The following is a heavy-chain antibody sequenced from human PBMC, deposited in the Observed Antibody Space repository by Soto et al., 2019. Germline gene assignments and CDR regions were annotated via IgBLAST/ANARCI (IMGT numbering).Heavy chain of an antibody. Sequence: GGSLRLSCVASGFTFSSYAMHWVRQAPGKGLEWVAVISYDGSNKYYADSVKGRFTISRDNSKNTLYLQMNSLRAEDTAVYYCARDSAVLRFLEWQFDYWGQGTLVTVSS. J-gene: IGHJ4*02. V-gene: IGHV3-30-3*01. CDR2: ISYDGSNK. D-gene: IGHD3-3*01. CDR3: ARDSAVLRFLEWQFDY. CDR1: GFTFSSYA.